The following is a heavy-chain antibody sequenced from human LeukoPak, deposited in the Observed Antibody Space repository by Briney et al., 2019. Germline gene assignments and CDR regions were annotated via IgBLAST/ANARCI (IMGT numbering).Heavy chain of an antibody. Sequence: PGGSLRLSCAASGFTFSSYWMHWVRQAPGKGLVWVSRINSDGSSTSYADSVKGRFTISRDNAKNSLYLQMNSLRAEDTAVYYCARAGGDGYNYGYWGQGTLVTVSS. CDR3: ARAGGDGYNYGY. D-gene: IGHD5-24*01. J-gene: IGHJ4*02. CDR2: INSDGSST. CDR1: GFTFSSYW. V-gene: IGHV3-74*01.